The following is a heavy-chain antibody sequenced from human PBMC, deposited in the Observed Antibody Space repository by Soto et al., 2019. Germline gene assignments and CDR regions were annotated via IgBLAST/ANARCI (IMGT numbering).Heavy chain of an antibody. CDR2: ISASGGT. J-gene: IGHJ4*02. CDR1: GFTFPTYA. V-gene: IGHV3-23*01. CDR3: AKRDLVDASPRNFDY. Sequence: EVQLLESGGDLVQPGGSVRLSCTATGFTFPTYAMSWVRQAPGKGLEWVSAISASGGTYYAASVKGRFTISRDNSKDTLYLQMNSLRAEDTAVYYCAKRDLVDASPRNFDYWGQGTLVTVSS. D-gene: IGHD3-10*01.